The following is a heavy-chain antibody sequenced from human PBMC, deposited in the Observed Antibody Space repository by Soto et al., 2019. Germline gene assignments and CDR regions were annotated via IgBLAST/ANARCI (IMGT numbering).Heavy chain of an antibody. CDR3: ARTPGIAVAGTGYFDC. D-gene: IGHD6-19*01. J-gene: IGHJ4*02. CDR2: IYSGGST. CDR1: GFTVSTNY. Sequence: LRLSCAASGFTVSTNYMSWVRQAPGKGLEWVSVIYSGGSTYYADSVKGRFTVSRDDSKNTLYLQMDSLRAEDTAMYYCARTPGIAVAGTGYFDCWGQGTLVTVSS. V-gene: IGHV3-53*01.